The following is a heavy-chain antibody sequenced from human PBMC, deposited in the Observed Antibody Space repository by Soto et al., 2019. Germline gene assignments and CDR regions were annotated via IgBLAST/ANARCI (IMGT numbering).Heavy chain of an antibody. CDR1: GFTFSSYA. D-gene: IGHD6-13*01. CDR2: ISGSGGST. CDR3: AKDRPYSSSWYRGDFDY. V-gene: IGHV3-23*01. J-gene: IGHJ4*02. Sequence: PGGSLRLSCAASGFTFSSYAMSWVRQAPGKGLEWVSAISGSGGSTYYADSVKGRFTISRDNSKNTLYLQMNSLRAEDTAVYYCAKDRPYSSSWYRGDFDYWGQGTLVTVSS.